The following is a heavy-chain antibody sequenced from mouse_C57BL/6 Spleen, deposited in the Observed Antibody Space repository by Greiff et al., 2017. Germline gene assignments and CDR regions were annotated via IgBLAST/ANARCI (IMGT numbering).Heavy chain of an antibody. CDR2: IYPGDGDT. V-gene: IGHV1-80*01. CDR3: AGEGVATRYFDV. J-gene: IGHJ1*03. CDR1: GYAFSSYW. D-gene: IGHD1-1*02. Sequence: VQLQQSGAELVKPGASVKISCKASGYAFSSYWMNWVKQRPGKGLEWIGQIYPGDGDTNYNGKFKGKATLTADKSSSTAYMQLSSLTSEDSAVYFCAGEGVATRYFDVWGTGTTVTVSS.